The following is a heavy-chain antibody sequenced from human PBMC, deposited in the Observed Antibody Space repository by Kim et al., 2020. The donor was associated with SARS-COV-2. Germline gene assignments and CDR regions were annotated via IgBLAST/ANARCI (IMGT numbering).Heavy chain of an antibody. CDR3: ARDQTYSASHDF. V-gene: IGHV3-21*01. Sequence: GGSLRLSCVGFGFTFNTHTMNWVRQAPGKGLEWVSSISRSSSYIYYSDSVKGRFTISRDNAKNSLFLQLNSLRVDDTAVYYCARDQTYSASHDFWGQGT. J-gene: IGHJ4*02. CDR1: GFTFNTHT. CDR2: ISRSSSYI. D-gene: IGHD5-12*01.